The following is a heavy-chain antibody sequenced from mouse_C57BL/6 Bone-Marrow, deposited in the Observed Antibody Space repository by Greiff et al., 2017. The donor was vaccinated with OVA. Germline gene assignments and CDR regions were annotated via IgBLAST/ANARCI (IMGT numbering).Heavy chain of an antibody. CDR2: IDPSDSYT. CDR3: ARGGLRRPYAMDY. Sequence: QVQLQQPGAELVMPGASVKLSCKASGYTFTSYWMHWVKQRPGQGLEWIGEIDPSDSYTNYNQKFKGKSTLTVDKSSSTAYMQLSSLTSEDSAVYYCARGGLRRPYAMDYWGQGTSVTVSS. J-gene: IGHJ4*01. V-gene: IGHV1-69*01. D-gene: IGHD2-4*01. CDR1: GYTFTSYW.